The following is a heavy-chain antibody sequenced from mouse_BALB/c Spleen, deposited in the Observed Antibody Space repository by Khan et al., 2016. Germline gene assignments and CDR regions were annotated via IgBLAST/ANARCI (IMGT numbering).Heavy chain of an antibody. V-gene: IGHV9-1*02. CDR1: GYTFTNYG. Sequence: QIQLVQSGPELKKPGETVKISCKASGYTFTNYGMNWVKQAPGKGLKWMGWINTYTGEPTFAADFKGRFAFSLETSASTAYLQINNLKNEDMATYFCARTYDSYWYFDVWGAGTTVTVSS. D-gene: IGHD2-12*01. CDR3: ARTYDSYWYFDV. J-gene: IGHJ1*01. CDR2: INTYTGEP.